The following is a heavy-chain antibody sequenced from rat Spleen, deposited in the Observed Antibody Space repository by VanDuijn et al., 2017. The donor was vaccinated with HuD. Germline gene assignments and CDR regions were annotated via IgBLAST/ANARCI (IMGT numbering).Heavy chain of an antibody. CDR3: TTMSNWFVY. Sequence: EVQLVESDGGLVQPGRSLKLSCAASGFTFSDYYMAWVRQAPTKGLDWVSSIGHDGSPTYYRDSVKGRFTISRDNAKSTLYLQMDSLRSEDTATYYCTTMSNWFVYWGQGTLVTVSS. CDR2: IGHDGSPT. CDR1: GFTFSDYY. J-gene: IGHJ3*01. V-gene: IGHV5-20*01.